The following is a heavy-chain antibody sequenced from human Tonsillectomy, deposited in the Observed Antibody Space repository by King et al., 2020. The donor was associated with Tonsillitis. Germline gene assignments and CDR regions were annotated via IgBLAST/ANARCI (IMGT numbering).Heavy chain of an antibody. D-gene: IGHD1-26*01. J-gene: IGHJ6*01. Sequence: VQLVESGGGVVQPGRSLRLSCAASGFTFSSYGMHWVRQAPGKGLEWVAVIWYHGNIKYYTDSVKGRFTISRDNSKNTVYLHMNSLRAEDTAVYYCARDHVGGSYLSFHQGPIGLPPGALLQEHLWG. CDR1: GFTFSSYG. CDR2: IWYHGNIK. CDR3: ARDHVGGSYLSFHQGPIGLPPGALLQEHL. V-gene: IGHV3-33*01.